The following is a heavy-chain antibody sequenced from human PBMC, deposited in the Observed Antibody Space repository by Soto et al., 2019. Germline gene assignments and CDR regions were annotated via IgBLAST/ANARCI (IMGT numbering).Heavy chain of an antibody. Sequence: QVHLVQSGAEVRKPGASVRVSRKTSGYTFTHFDIHWVRQATGQGLEWVGWMNPDSGNSGFTQRFQGRVSMTRNASMSTAYMEIHSLTSADTAIYYCARAYHLVPKFWGQGTLVTVSS. V-gene: IGHV1-8*01. CDR3: ARAYHLVPKF. J-gene: IGHJ4*02. CDR1: GYTFTHFD. CDR2: MNPDSGNS. D-gene: IGHD2-15*01.